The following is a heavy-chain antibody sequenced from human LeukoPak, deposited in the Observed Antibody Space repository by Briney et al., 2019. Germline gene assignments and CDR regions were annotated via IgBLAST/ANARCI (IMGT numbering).Heavy chain of an antibody. D-gene: IGHD3-9*01. CDR2: IKQDGSEK. V-gene: IGHV3-7*03. J-gene: IGHJ4*02. Sequence: PGGSLRLSCVVSGFTFSSYWMSWVRQAPGKGREWVANIKQDGSEKYYVDSVKGRFTISRDNAKNSLYLQMNSLRAEDTAVYYCARWGPYDILTGRINWGQGTLVTVSS. CDR1: GFTFSSYW. CDR3: ARWGPYDILTGRIN.